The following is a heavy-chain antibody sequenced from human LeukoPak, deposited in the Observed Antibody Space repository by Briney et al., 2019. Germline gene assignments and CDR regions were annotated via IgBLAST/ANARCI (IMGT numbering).Heavy chain of an antibody. CDR2: IHTSGNT. CDR1: GGSISGYY. D-gene: IGHD3-10*01. Sequence: SETLSLTCTVSGGSISGYYWSWIRQPAGKGLEWIGHIHTSGNTKYNPSLKSRVTMSVDTSNNQFSLKLSSVTAADTAVYYCARAGKISGWFDPWGQGTLVTVSS. V-gene: IGHV4-4*07. J-gene: IGHJ5*02. CDR3: ARAGKISGWFDP.